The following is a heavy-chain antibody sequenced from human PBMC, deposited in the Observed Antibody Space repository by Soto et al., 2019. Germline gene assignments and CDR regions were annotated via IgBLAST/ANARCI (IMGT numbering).Heavy chain of an antibody. Sequence: QVQLQQWGAGLLKPSETLSLTCAVYGGSFSGYYWSWIRQPPGKGLEWIGEINHSGSTNYNQSLKSRVTKSVDTSKNQFTLKLSSVTAADTAVYYGAIGRARYYYFYGMDVWGQGTTVTVSS. CDR3: AIGRARYYYFYGMDV. V-gene: IGHV4-34*01. J-gene: IGHJ6*02. CDR1: GGSFSGYY. CDR2: INHSGST.